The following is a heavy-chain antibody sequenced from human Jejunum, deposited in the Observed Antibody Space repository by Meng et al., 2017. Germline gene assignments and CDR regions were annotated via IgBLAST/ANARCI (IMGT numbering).Heavy chain of an antibody. CDR1: GFTVSSTY. V-gene: IGHV3-53*01. CDR3: ARGSSDYWYFDL. J-gene: IGHJ2*01. D-gene: IGHD6-19*01. Sequence: EVQLVESAGGLFQSGGALRISCAASGFTVSSTYMSWVRQAPGKGLVWVSVLYSGGRTNYADSVKGRFSISRDDSKNTLYLQMDSRRLEDTDMYFCARGSSDYWYFDLWGRGTLVTVSS. CDR2: LYSGGRT.